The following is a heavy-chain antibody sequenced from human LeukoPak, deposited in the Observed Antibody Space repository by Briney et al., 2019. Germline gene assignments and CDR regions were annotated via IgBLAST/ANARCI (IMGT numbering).Heavy chain of an antibody. J-gene: IGHJ4*02. Sequence: PSETLSLTCTVSGGSISSSSYYWGWIRQPPGKGLEWIGSIYYSGSTYYNPSLKSRVTISVDTSKNQFSLRLSSVTAADTAVYYCARLWEEDGDYFFDYWGQGTLVTVSS. CDR2: IYYSGST. D-gene: IGHD4-17*01. V-gene: IGHV4-39*01. CDR1: GGSISSSSYY. CDR3: ARLWEEDGDYFFDY.